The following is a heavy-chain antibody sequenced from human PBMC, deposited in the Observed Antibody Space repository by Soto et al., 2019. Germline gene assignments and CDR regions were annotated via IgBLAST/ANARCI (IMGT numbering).Heavy chain of an antibody. D-gene: IGHD3-9*01. CDR1: GGSFSGYY. Sequence: AETLSLTCAVYGGSFSGYYWSWIRQPPGKGLEWIGEINHSGSTNYNPSLKSRGTISVDTSKNQFSLKLSSVTAADTAVYYCARGQGRYFDWLLFPPTWFDPWGQGTLVTVSS. J-gene: IGHJ5*02. CDR2: INHSGST. CDR3: ARGQGRYFDWLLFPPTWFDP. V-gene: IGHV4-34*01.